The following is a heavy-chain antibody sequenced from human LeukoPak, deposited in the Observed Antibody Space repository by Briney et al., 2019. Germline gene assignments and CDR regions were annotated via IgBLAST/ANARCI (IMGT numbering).Heavy chain of an antibody. CDR1: GYTFTGYY. J-gene: IGHJ4*02. D-gene: IGHD6-13*01. V-gene: IGHV1-2*02. Sequence: ASVKVSCKASGYTFTGYYMHWVRQAPGQGLEWMGWINPNSGGTNYAQKFQGRVTMTEDTSTDTAYMELSSLRSEDTAVYYCATEGTAAAGTIDYWGQGTLVTVSS. CDR2: INPNSGGT. CDR3: ATEGTAAAGTIDY.